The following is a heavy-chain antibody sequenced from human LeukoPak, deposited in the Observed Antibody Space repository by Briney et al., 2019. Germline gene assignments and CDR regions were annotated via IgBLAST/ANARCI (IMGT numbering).Heavy chain of an antibody. Sequence: PGRSLRLSCAASGFTFDDYAMHWVRQAPGRGLEWVSGITWNSGSIGYADSVMGRFTISRDNAKNSLYLQMNSLRAEDTALYYCAKDMGGKRWPDRHLHYWGQGTLVTVSS. D-gene: IGHD6-19*01. CDR2: ITWNSGSI. V-gene: IGHV3-9*01. J-gene: IGHJ4*02. CDR3: AKDMGGKRWPDRHLHY. CDR1: GFTFDDYA.